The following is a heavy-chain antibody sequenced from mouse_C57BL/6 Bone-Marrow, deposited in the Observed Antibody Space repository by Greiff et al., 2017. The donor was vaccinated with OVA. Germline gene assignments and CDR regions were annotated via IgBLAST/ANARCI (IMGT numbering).Heavy chain of an antibody. CDR2: ISYDGSN. Sequence: EVKLVESGPGLVKPSQSLSLTCSVTGYSITSGYYWNWIRQFPGNKLEWMGYISYDGSNNYNPSLKNRISITRDTSKNQFFLKLNSVTTEDTATYYCASDGYWGQGTLVTVSA. V-gene: IGHV3-6*01. CDR3: ASDGY. J-gene: IGHJ3*02. CDR1: GYSITSGYY.